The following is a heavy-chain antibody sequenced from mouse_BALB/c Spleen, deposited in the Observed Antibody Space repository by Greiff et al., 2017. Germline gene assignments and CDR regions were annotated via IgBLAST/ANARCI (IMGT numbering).Heavy chain of an antibody. D-gene: IGHD2-14*01. Sequence: VQLKESGPELVKPGASVKMSCKASGYTFTSYVMHWVKQKPGQGLEWIGYINPYNDGTKYNEKFKGKATLTSDKSSSTAYMELSSLTSEDSAVYYCARGGRYDEYFDVWGAGTTVTVSS. CDR2: INPYNDGT. J-gene: IGHJ1*01. CDR3: ARGGRYDEYFDV. V-gene: IGHV1-14*01. CDR1: GYTFTSYV.